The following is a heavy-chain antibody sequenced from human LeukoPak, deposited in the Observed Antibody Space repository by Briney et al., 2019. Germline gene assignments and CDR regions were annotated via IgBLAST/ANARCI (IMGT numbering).Heavy chain of an antibody. V-gene: IGHV1-69*05. D-gene: IGHD3-22*01. J-gene: IGHJ6*03. CDR1: VCTVIIYT. CDR2: IIPIFGTA. CDR3: ASDDSTYCDSNGYRYYYYMDV. Sequence: ASVTVSFTASVCTVIIYTFSWVRQAPGQGLEWMGGIIPIFGTANYAQKFQGRVTITTDESTSTAYMELSSLRSEDTAVYSCASDDSTYCDSNGYRYYYYMDVWGKGTTVTVSS.